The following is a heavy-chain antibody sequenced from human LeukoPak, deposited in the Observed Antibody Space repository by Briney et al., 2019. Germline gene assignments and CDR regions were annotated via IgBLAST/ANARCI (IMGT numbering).Heavy chain of an antibody. V-gene: IGHV1-18*01. Sequence: ASVKVSCKASDYTFISYGISWVRQPPGQGLEWMGWISTYTANINYEQTVQGRVTMTTDTSTSTAYTELRSMRSDDTAVYYCARGQSGDFGHPFGFDYWGQGNLVTVSS. CDR2: ISTYTANI. CDR1: DYTFISYG. J-gene: IGHJ4*02. D-gene: IGHD4-17*01. CDR3: ARGQSGDFGHPFGFDY.